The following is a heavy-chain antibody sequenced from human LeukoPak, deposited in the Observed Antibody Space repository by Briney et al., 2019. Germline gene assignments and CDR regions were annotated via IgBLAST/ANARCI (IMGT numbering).Heavy chain of an antibody. D-gene: IGHD3-10*01. CDR2: IYSSGST. V-gene: IGHV4-34*01. CDR3: ARSDGYGLVGI. Sequence: SETLSLTCAVYGGSFNDNYWGWIRQPPGKTLEWIGSIYSSGSTYYNSSLKSRVIILIDTAKNHFSLNLSSVTAADTAVYYCARSDGYGLVGIWGQGTMVTVSS. CDR1: GGSFNDNY. J-gene: IGHJ3*02.